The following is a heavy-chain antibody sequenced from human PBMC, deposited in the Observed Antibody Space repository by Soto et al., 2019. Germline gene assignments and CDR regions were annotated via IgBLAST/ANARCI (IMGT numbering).Heavy chain of an antibody. CDR3: TTGRLRYFAEAPFDY. V-gene: IGHV3-15*01. Sequence: GGSLRLSCAASGFTFSNAWMSWVRQAPGKGLEWVGRIKSKTDGGTTDYAAPVKGRFTISRDDSKNTLYLQMNSLKTEDTAVYYCTTGRLRYFAEAPFDYWGQGTLVTVSS. CDR1: GFTFSNAW. D-gene: IGHD3-9*01. J-gene: IGHJ4*02. CDR2: IKSKTDGGTT.